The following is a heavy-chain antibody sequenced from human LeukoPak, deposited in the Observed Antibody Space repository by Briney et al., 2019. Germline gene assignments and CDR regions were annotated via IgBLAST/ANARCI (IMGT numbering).Heavy chain of an antibody. CDR2: ISGSGGST. V-gene: IGHV3-23*01. D-gene: IGHD3-3*01. CDR1: GFTFSSYA. Sequence: GGSLRLSCAASGFTFSSYAMSWVRQAPGNGLEWVSAISGSGGSTYYADSVKGRFTISRDNSKNTLYLQMNSLRAEDTAVYYCASIRFLEWLFNYWGQGTLVTVSS. J-gene: IGHJ4*02. CDR3: ASIRFLEWLFNY.